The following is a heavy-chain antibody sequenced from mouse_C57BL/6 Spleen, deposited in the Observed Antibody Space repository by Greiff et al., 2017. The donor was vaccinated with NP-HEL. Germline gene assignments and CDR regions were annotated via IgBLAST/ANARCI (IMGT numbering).Heavy chain of an antibody. CDR3: TRGGSYGNLYALDY. CDR1: GYTFTDYE. D-gene: IGHD2-1*01. Sequence: VQLQQSGAELVRPGASVTLSCKASGYTFTDYEMHWVKQTPVHGLEWIGAIDPETGGTAYNQKFKGKAILTADKSSSTAYMELRSLTSEDSAVYYCTRGGSYGNLYALDYWGQGTSVTVSS. CDR2: IDPETGGT. J-gene: IGHJ4*01. V-gene: IGHV1-15*01.